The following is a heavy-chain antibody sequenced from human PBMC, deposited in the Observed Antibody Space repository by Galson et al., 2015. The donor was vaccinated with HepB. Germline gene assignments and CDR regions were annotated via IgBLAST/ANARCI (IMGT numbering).Heavy chain of an antibody. J-gene: IGHJ2*01. V-gene: IGHV1-24*01. D-gene: IGHD2-21*02. CDR3: ATSQAGGDRYWYFDL. CDR1: GYTLTELS. CDR2: FDPEDGGT. Sequence: SVKVSCKVSGYTLTELSMHWVRQAPGKGLEWMGGFDPEDGGTIYAQKFQGRVTMTEDTSTDTAYMELSSLRSEDTAVYYCATSQAGGDRYWYFDLWGRGTLVTVSS.